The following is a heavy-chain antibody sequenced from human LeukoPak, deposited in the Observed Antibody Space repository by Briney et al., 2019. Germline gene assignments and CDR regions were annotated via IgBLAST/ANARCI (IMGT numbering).Heavy chain of an antibody. J-gene: IGHJ5*02. CDR2: IYDSGRT. CDR3: ARHYGP. V-gene: IGHV4-39*01. CDR1: GGSIRSSYYY. D-gene: IGHD3-10*01. Sequence: PSETLSLTCTVSGGSIRSSYYYWGWIRQPPGKGLEWIGSIYDSGRTYYNPSLKSRVTISVDTSKNQFSLKLNSVTAADTAVYYRARHYGPWGQGTLVTVSS.